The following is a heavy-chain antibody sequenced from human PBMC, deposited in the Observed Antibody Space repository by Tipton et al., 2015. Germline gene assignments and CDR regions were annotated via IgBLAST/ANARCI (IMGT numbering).Heavy chain of an antibody. CDR3: ARGLLLWFGMSDY. CDR1: GYSISSGYY. CDR2: FFHSGNT. J-gene: IGHJ4*02. D-gene: IGHD3-10*01. Sequence: LRLSCDVSGYSISSGYYWSWIRQPPGKGLEWIGSFFHSGNTFHNPSLRSRVIISVDTSKNQFSLKLNSVTAADTAVYYCARGLLLWFGMSDYWGRGTLVTVSS. V-gene: IGHV4-38-2*01.